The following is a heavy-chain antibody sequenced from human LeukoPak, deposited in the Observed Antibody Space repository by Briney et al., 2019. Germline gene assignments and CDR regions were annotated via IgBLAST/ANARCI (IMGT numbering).Heavy chain of an antibody. D-gene: IGHD1-26*01. Sequence: SETLSLTCAVYGGSFSGYYWSWIRQPPGKGLEWIGEINRSGSTNYNPSLKSRVTISVDTSKNQFSLKLSSVTAADTAVYYCARGGGIVGAEGAWGQGTLVTVSS. J-gene: IGHJ5*02. CDR2: INRSGST. CDR1: GGSFSGYY. CDR3: ARGGGIVGAEGA. V-gene: IGHV4-34*01.